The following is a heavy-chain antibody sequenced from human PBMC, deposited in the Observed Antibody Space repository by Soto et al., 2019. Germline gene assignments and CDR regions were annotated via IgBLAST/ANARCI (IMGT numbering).Heavy chain of an antibody. Sequence: TLSLTCTVSGGSISSGDYYWSWIRQPPGKGLEWIGYIYYSGSTYYNPSLKSRFTISVDTSKNQFSLKLSSVTAADTAVYYCARADSSGYLFDYWGQGTLVTVSS. CDR2: IYYSGST. D-gene: IGHD3-22*01. J-gene: IGHJ4*02. CDR1: GGSISSGDYY. CDR3: ARADSSGYLFDY. V-gene: IGHV4-30-4*01.